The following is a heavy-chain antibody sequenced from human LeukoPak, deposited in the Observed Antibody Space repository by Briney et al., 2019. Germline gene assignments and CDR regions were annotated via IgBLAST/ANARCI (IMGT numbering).Heavy chain of an antibody. J-gene: IGHJ6*03. Sequence: SETLSLTCTVSGGSISSSSYYWGWIRQPPEKGLEWIGSIYYSGSTYYNPSLKSRVTISVDTSKNQFSLKLSSVTAADTAVYYCARLLYYYDSSGRTDYYYYMDVWGKGTTVTVSS. CDR3: ARLLYYYDSSGRTDYYYYMDV. D-gene: IGHD3-22*01. V-gene: IGHV4-39*07. CDR2: IYYSGST. CDR1: GGSISSSSYY.